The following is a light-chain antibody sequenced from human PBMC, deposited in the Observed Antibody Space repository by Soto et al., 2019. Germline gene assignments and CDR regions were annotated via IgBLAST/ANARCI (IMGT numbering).Light chain of an antibody. CDR3: AAWDDSLSVRYV. CDR1: SSNNGSNF. V-gene: IGLV1-47*02. CDR2: NND. Sequence: QSVLTQPPSASGTPGQRVTISCSGSSSNNGSNFVYWYQQRPGTAPRLLIYNNDQRPSGVPDRFSGSKSGTSASLAISGLRSEDEADYYCAAWDDSLSVRYVFGTGTKLTVL. J-gene: IGLJ1*01.